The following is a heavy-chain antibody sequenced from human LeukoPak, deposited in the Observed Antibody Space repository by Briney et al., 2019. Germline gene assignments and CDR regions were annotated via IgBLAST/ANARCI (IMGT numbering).Heavy chain of an antibody. V-gene: IGHV4-59*03. CDR2: IYYSGST. J-gene: IGHJ4*02. CDR1: GGSLSSYY. Sequence: SETLSLTCTVSGGSLSSYYWSWIRQPPGKGLEWMGYIYYSGSTKYNPSLKSRVTITQDPYNHLFSLELSAITAADPGVYCCAILPSIHLWFCRDYWRRETLL. CDR3: AILPSIHLWFCRDY. D-gene: IGHD5-18*01.